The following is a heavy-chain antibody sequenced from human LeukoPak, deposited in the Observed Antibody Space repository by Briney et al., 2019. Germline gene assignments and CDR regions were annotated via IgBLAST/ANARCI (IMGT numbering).Heavy chain of an antibody. Sequence: PGGSLRLSCAASGFTFSSYGMHWVRQAPGKGLEWVAVISYDGSNKYYADSVKGRFTISRDNSKNTLYLQMNSLRAEDTAVYYCARDRGEMATDYWGQGTLVTVSS. J-gene: IGHJ4*02. CDR1: GFTFSSYG. V-gene: IGHV3-30*03. CDR3: ARDRGEMATDY. D-gene: IGHD5-24*01. CDR2: ISYDGSNK.